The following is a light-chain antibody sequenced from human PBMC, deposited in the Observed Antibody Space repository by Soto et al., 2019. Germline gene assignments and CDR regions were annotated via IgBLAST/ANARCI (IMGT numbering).Light chain of an antibody. J-gene: IGKJ2*01. CDR2: DAS. CDR3: QQYDKLPYT. Sequence: DIQMTQSPSSLSASVGDRVTITCQASQDISNYLNWYQQKPGKAHKLLIYDASNLETGVPSRFSGSGSGTDFTFTIRSLQPEDIAPYYCQQYDKLPYTFGQGTKLEIK. V-gene: IGKV1-33*01. CDR1: QDISNY.